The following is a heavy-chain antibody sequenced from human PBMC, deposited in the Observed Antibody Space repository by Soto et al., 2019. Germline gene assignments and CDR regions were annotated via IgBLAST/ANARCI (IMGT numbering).Heavy chain of an antibody. V-gene: IGHV6-1*01. CDR3: GSEQQARYDSSSYYYDY. CDR1: GDSVSSNSAA. CDR2: TYYRSKWYN. J-gene: IGHJ4*02. Sequence: SQTLSLTCAISGDSVSSNSAAWNWIRQSPSRGLEWLGRTYYRSKWYNDYAVSVKSRITINPDTSKNQFSLQLNSVTPEDTAVYYCGSEQQARYDSSSYYYDYWGQGTLVTVSS. D-gene: IGHD3-22*01.